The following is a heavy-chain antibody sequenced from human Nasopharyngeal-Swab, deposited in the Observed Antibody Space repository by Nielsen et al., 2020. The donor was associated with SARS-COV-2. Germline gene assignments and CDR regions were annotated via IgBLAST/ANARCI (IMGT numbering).Heavy chain of an antibody. CDR3: ARGRFTVHKYYYYYYGKDV. J-gene: IGHJ6*02. V-gene: IGHV4-34*01. Sequence: SETLSLTCAVYGGSFSGYYWSWIRQPPGKGLEWIGEINHSGSTNYNPSLKSRVTISVDTSKNQFSLKLSSVTAADTAVYYCARGRFTVHKYYYYYYGKDVWGQGTTVNVSS. D-gene: IGHD4-17*01. CDR2: INHSGST. CDR1: GGSFSGYY.